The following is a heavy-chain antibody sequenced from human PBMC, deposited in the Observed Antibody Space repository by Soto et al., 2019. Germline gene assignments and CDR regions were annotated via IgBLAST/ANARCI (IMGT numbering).Heavy chain of an antibody. CDR3: ARVPQPGYSSSWSAFGDV. CDR1: GFTFSSYW. J-gene: IGHJ6*04. D-gene: IGHD6-13*01. V-gene: IGHV3-7*01. CDR2: IKQDGSEK. Sequence: GGSLRLSCAASGFTFSSYWMSWVRQAPGKGLEWVANIKQDGSEKNYVDSVKGRLTISRDNAKNSLYLQMNSLRAEDTAVYYCARVPQPGYSSSWSAFGDVWGKGTTVTVSS.